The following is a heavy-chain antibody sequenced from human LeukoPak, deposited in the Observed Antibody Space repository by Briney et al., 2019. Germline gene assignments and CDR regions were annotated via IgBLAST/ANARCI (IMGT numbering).Heavy chain of an antibody. CDR2: ISAYNGNT. V-gene: IGHV1-18*01. CDR3: ARDYPPRLRYFVWLLAYYYYGMDV. J-gene: IGHJ6*02. D-gene: IGHD3-9*01. CDR1: GYTFTSYG. Sequence: ASVKVSCKASGYTFTSYGISWVRQAPGQGLEWMGWISAYNGNTNYAQKLQGRVTMTTDTSTSTAYMELSSLRSEDTAVYYCARDYPPRLRYFVWLLAYYYYGMDVWGQGTTVTVSS.